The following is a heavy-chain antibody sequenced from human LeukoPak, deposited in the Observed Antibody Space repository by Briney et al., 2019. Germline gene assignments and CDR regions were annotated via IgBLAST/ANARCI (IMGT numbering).Heavy chain of an antibody. CDR3: ARDRTRVDY. CDR2: ISSGSTYM. Sequence: GGSLRLSCAASGFTFSSYSMNWVRQAPGKGLEWVSSISSGSTYMYYADSVKGRFTISRDNAKNSLYLQMNSLRAEDTAVYYCARDRTRVDYRGQGTLVTVSS. V-gene: IGHV3-21*01. J-gene: IGHJ4*02. CDR1: GFTFSSYS.